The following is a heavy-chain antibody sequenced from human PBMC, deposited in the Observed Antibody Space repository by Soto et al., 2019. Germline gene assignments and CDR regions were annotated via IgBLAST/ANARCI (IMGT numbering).Heavy chain of an antibody. CDR1: GGSISSYY. CDR2: IYYSGST. CDR3: ARARVDYYDSSGYYYCWFDP. J-gene: IGHJ5*02. D-gene: IGHD3-22*01. Sequence: LSLTCTVSGGSISSYYWSWIRQPPGKGLEWIGYIYYSGSTNYNPSLKSRVTISVDTSKNQFSLKLSSVTAADTAVYYCARARVDYYDSSGYYYCWFDPWGQGTLVTVSS. V-gene: IGHV4-59*01.